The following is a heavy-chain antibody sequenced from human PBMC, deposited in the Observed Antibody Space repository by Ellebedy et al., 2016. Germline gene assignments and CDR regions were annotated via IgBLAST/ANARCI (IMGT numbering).Heavy chain of an antibody. CDR1: GGSFSGYY. CDR3: ARGSGGSYWGAYFDL. D-gene: IGHD1-26*01. V-gene: IGHV4-34*01. J-gene: IGHJ2*01. Sequence: SETLSLXCAVYGGSFSGYYWSWIRQPPGKGLEWIGEINHSGSTNYNPSLKSRVTISVDTSKNQFSLKLSSVTAADTAVYYCARGSGGSYWGAYFDLWGRGTLVTVSS. CDR2: INHSGST.